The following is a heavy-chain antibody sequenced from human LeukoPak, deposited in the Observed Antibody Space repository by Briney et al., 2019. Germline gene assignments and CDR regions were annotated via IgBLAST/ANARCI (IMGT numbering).Heavy chain of an antibody. Sequence: GASVKVSCKASGYTFTGYYMHWVRQAPGQGLEWMGWINPNSGNTGYAQKFQGRVTMTRNTSISTAYMELSSLRSEDTAVYYCARARSYRYCSGGSCYSKYNWFDPWGQGTLVTVSS. V-gene: IGHV1-8*02. CDR3: ARARSYRYCSGGSCYSKYNWFDP. J-gene: IGHJ5*02. D-gene: IGHD2-15*01. CDR1: GYTFTGYY. CDR2: INPNSGNT.